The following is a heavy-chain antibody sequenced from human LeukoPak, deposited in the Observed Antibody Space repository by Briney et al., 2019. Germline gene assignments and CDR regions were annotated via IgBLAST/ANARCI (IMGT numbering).Heavy chain of an antibody. D-gene: IGHD5-24*01. CDR2: IWYDGSNK. J-gene: IGHJ4*02. V-gene: IGHV3-33*01. CDR1: GFTFSSYG. Sequence: GSLRLSCAASGFTFSSYGMHWVRQAPGKGLEWVAVIWYDGSNKYYADSVKGRFTISRDNSKNTLYLQMNSLRAEDTAVYYCARGFSNLPDDYWGQGTLVTVSS. CDR3: ARGFSNLPDDY.